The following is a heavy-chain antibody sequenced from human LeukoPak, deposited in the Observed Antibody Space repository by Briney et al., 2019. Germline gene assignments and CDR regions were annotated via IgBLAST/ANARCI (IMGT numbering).Heavy chain of an antibody. CDR3: ARVDTTLSYKLDY. CDR2: ISGSGIST. D-gene: IGHD1-1*01. V-gene: IGHV3-23*01. CDR1: GFTFSSYA. J-gene: IGHJ4*02. Sequence: GGSLRLSCAASGFTFSSYAMSWVRQAPGKGLEWVSAISGSGISTYYADSVKGRFTISRHNSKNTVYVQMDNLRPEDTAVYYCARVDTTLSYKLDYWGQGTLVTVSS.